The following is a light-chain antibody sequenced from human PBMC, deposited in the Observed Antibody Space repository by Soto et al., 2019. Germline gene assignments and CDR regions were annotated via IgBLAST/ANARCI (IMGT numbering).Light chain of an antibody. J-gene: IGKJ2*01. CDR3: HQLNSDWYA. Sequence: DIQLTQSPSFLSASVGDRVTITCRASQGISTYLAWYLQRPGKATKLLIYGASTLQTGVPSRFSGSGSATEFTLTISSLPPEDFGTYSCHQLNSDWYAFGQGTKLEI. CDR2: GAS. V-gene: IGKV1-9*01. CDR1: QGISTY.